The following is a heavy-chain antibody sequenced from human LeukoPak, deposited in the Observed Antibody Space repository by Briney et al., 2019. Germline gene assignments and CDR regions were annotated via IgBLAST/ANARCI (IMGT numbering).Heavy chain of an antibody. CDR2: INPSGGST. D-gene: IGHD1-1*01. CDR1: GYTFTSYF. Sequence: ASVKVSCKASGYTFTSYFIHWVRQAPGQGLEWMGIINPSGGSTSYAQKFQGRVTMTRDTSTSTVYMELSSLRSEDTAVYYCRLERDGDAFDIWGQGTMVTVSS. J-gene: IGHJ3*02. CDR3: RLERDGDAFDI. V-gene: IGHV1-46*01.